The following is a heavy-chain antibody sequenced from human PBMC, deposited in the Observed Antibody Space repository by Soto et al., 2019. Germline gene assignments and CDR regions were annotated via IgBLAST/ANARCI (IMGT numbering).Heavy chain of an antibody. CDR1: GYTFTTYH. V-gene: IGHV1-46*01. CDR2: INPSGGST. Sequence: QVQLVQSGAEVKKPGASVKVSCKASGYTFTTYHMHWVRQAPGQGLEWMGIINPSGGSTSYAQRFQGRVTMTRDTSTSTVYMELSSLRSEDTAVYYCGGCISTSFGMDVWGQGTTVTVSS. D-gene: IGHD2-2*01. J-gene: IGHJ6*02. CDR3: GGCISTSFGMDV.